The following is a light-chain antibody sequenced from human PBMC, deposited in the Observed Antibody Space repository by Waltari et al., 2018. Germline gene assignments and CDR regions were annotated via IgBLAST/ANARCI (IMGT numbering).Light chain of an antibody. CDR3: QQYTGYSYT. Sequence: IQMTQSPSTLSASVGGSVSITCRASQSINNWLAWYQQKSGKAPKLLLYKASSLESGVPSRFSGSGYGTEFTLTISSLQPDDFATYYCQQYTGYSYTFGQGTKLEIK. CDR2: KAS. CDR1: QSINNW. J-gene: IGKJ2*01. V-gene: IGKV1-5*03.